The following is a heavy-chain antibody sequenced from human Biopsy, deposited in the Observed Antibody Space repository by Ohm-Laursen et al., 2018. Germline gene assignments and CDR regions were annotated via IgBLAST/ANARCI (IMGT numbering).Heavy chain of an antibody. CDR3: ARRVSGSGRVDP. D-gene: IGHD3-10*01. J-gene: IGHJ5*02. Sequence: PPDTLSLTCTVSGDSISSDIYYWVWIRQPPGKGLEWIGNIYNSESTSTYYNLSLKGRVSISVDTSHNQFSLKLTSVTAADTAVYFCARRVSGSGRVDPWGQGTLVTVSS. CDR2: IYNSESTST. V-gene: IGHV4-39*01. CDR1: GDSISSDIYY.